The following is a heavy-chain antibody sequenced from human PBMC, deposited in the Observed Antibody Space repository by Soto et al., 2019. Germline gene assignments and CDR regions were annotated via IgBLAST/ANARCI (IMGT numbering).Heavy chain of an antibody. CDR3: ASALPPVTTQSDYYYTDV. Sequence: ASVKVSCKAFGYTFTSYYMHWVPQAPGQGLEWMGIINPSGGSTSYAQKFQGRVTMTRDTSTSTVYMGLSSLRSEDTAVYYCASALPPVTTQSDYYYTDVWGKGTTVPVSS. D-gene: IGHD4-17*01. J-gene: IGHJ6*03. V-gene: IGHV1-46*03. CDR2: INPSGGST. CDR1: GYTFTSYY.